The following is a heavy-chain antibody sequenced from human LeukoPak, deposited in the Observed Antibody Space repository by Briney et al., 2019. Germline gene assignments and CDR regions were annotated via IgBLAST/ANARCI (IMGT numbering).Heavy chain of an antibody. J-gene: IGHJ4*02. CDR1: GYSISSGYY. CDR2: IYHSGST. V-gene: IGHV4-38-2*02. Sequence: SETLSLTCTVSGYSISSGYYWGWIRQPPGKGLEWIGSIYHSGSTYYNPSLKSRVTISVDTSKNQFSLKLSSVTAADTAVYCCAREWVAGAFDYWGQGTLVTVSS. CDR3: AREWVAGAFDY. D-gene: IGHD2-15*01.